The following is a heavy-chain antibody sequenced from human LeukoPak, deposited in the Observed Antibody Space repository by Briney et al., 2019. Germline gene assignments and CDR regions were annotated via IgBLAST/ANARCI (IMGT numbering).Heavy chain of an antibody. CDR2: ISSSSSYI. CDR1: GFTFSSYS. D-gene: IGHD6-13*01. V-gene: IGHV3-21*01. Sequence: PGGSLRLSCAASGFTFSSYSMNWVRQAPGKGLEWVSSISSSSSYIYYADSVKGRFTISRDSAKNSLYLQMNSLRAEDTAVYYCAREAAAANPFWGQGTLVTVSS. CDR3: AREAAAANPF. J-gene: IGHJ4*02.